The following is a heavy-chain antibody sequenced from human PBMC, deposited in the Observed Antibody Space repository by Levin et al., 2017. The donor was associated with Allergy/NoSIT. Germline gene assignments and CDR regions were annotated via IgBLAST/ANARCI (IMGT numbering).Heavy chain of an antibody. CDR3: ARGSSLRFLEWLLYSYYFDY. Sequence: GESLKISCKASGYTFTSYDINWVRQATGQGLEWMGWMNPNSGNTGYAQKFQGRVTMTRNTSISTAYMELSSLRSEDTAVYYCARGSSLRFLEWLLYSYYFDYWGQGTLVTVSS. CDR2: MNPNSGNT. V-gene: IGHV1-8*01. J-gene: IGHJ4*02. CDR1: GYTFTSYD. D-gene: IGHD3-3*01.